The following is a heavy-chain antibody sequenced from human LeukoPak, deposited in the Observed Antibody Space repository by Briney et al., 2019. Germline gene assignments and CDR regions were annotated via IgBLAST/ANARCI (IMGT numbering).Heavy chain of an antibody. D-gene: IGHD1-26*01. J-gene: IGHJ4*02. Sequence: RTGGSLRLSCAASGFTFSSYAMSWVRQAPGKGLEWVSSISHSSGYIYYADSVKGRFTISRDNAKNSLYLQMNNLRAEDTAMYYCAREIVGATSGDYWGQGTLVTVSS. CDR2: ISHSSGYI. CDR1: GFTFSSYA. V-gene: IGHV3-21*01. CDR3: AREIVGATSGDY.